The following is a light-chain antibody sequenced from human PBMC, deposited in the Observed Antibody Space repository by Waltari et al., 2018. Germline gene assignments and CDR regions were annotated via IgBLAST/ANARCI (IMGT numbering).Light chain of an antibody. CDR1: QSINTW. J-gene: IGKJ1*01. CDR3: QQYKGYSRT. V-gene: IGKV1-5*03. CDR2: KAS. Sequence: DIQMTQSPSTLSASVGDRVTITCRASQSINTWLAWYQQKPGKAPKVLISKASTLKSGVPSRFSGSGSGTEFTLTISSLQPDDFATYYCQQYKGYSRTFGQGTKVEIK.